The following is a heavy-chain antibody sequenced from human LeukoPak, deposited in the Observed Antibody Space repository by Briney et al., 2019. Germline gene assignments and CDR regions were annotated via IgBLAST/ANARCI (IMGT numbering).Heavy chain of an antibody. CDR3: TRAAVAVGPFDY. CDR1: GFTFSSYE. J-gene: IGHJ4*02. CDR2: ISSSGITK. Sequence: PGGSLRLSCAASGFTFSSYEMNWVRQAPGKGLEWVSYISSSGITKYYADSGKGRFTISRDNAKNSLYLQMNSLRAEDMAIYYCTRAAVAVGPFDYWRQGTLVTVSS. D-gene: IGHD6-19*01. V-gene: IGHV3-48*03.